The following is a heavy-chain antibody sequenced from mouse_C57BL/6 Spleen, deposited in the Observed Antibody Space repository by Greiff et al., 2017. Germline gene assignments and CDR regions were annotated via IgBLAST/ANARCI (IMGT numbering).Heavy chain of an antibody. Sequence: VQLQQSGAELVRPGASVKLSCTASGFNINDDYMHWVKQRPEQGLEWIGWIDPENGDTEYASKFQGKATITADTSSNTAYLQLSSLTSEDTAVYYCTTGRLRQGGAMDVWGQGTSVTVSS. CDR2: IDPENGDT. CDR1: GFNINDDY. V-gene: IGHV14-4*01. CDR3: TTGRLRQGGAMDV. D-gene: IGHD2-4*01. J-gene: IGHJ4*01.